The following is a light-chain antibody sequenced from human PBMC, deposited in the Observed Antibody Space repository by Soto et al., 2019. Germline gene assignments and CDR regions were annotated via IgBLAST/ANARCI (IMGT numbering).Light chain of an antibody. J-gene: IGKJ2*01. CDR2: GAS. CDR1: QSVSSNY. Sequence: EIVLTQSPGTLSLSPGERATLSCRASQSVSSNYLAWYKQKPGQAPRLLIYGASSRATGIPDRFSGSGSGTDFTLAISRLEAEDFAVYYCQHSGAFGQGTKLEIK. V-gene: IGKV3-20*01. CDR3: QHSGA.